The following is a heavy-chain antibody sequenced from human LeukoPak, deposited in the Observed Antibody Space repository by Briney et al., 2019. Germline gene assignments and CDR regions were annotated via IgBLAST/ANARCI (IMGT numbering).Heavy chain of an antibody. Sequence: SETLSLTCAVSGGSFFGYHWNWIRQVPGKGLEWIGEINQRGITNYNPSLKSRVTISVDTSKNQFSLRLRSVTAADTAVYYCARDPTTVITTPYYFDDWGQGTLVTVSS. CDR3: ARDPTTVITTPYYFDD. D-gene: IGHD4-23*01. V-gene: IGHV4-34*01. CDR2: INQRGIT. CDR1: GGSFFGYH. J-gene: IGHJ4*02.